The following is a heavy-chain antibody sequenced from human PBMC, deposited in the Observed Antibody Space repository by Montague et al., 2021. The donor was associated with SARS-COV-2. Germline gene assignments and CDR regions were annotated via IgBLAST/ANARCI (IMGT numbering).Heavy chain of an antibody. CDR1: GYSISSGYY. CDR3: ARSLLRFLEWSPLDY. D-gene: IGHD3-3*01. J-gene: IGHJ4*02. Sequence: SETLSLTCTVSGYSISSGYYWGWIRQPPGKGLEWIGSIYHSGSTYYNPSLKSRVTISVDTSKNQSSLKLSSVTAADTAVYYCARSLLRFLEWSPLDYWGQGTLVTVSS. CDR2: IYHSGST. V-gene: IGHV4-38-2*02.